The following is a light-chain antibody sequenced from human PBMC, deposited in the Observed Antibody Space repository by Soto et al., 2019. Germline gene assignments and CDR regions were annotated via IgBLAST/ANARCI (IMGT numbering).Light chain of an antibody. V-gene: IGKV3-15*01. CDR2: DAS. J-gene: IGKJ1*01. Sequence: EVVMTQSPVTLSVSPGERATLSCRASQSISSNLAWYQQKPGQAPRLLIYDASTRATGIPVRFSGSGSGTQCTLTISSLQSEDFAIYYCHHYNTWSQTFGQGTKVDLK. CDR1: QSISSN. CDR3: HHYNTWSQT.